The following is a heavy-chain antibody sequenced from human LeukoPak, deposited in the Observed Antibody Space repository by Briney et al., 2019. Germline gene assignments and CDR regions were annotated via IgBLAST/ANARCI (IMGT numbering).Heavy chain of an antibody. Sequence: SQTLSLTCAVSGGSISSGGYSWSWIRQPPGKGLEWIGYIYSSGSTYYNASLQSRVTISIDTSKNQFSLRLNSVTAADTAMYYCAKSGGYGLIDYWGQGTRVTVSS. D-gene: IGHD1-26*01. CDR1: GGSISSGGYS. CDR2: IYSSGST. V-gene: IGHV4-30-4*07. CDR3: AKSGGYGLIDY. J-gene: IGHJ4*02.